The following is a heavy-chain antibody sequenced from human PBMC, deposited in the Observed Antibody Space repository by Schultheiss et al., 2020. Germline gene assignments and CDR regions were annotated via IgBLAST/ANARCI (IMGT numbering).Heavy chain of an antibody. Sequence: GESLKISCAASGFTFSSYEMNWVRQAPGKGLEWVSYISGSGTTIYYADSVKGRFTISRDNAKKSLYLQMNSLRAEDTAVYYCASCTTISGVVRPFDYWGQGTLVNVYS. CDR2: ISGSGTTI. J-gene: IGHJ4*02. V-gene: IGHV3-48*03. CDR1: GFTFSSYE. D-gene: IGHD3-3*01. CDR3: ASCTTISGVVRPFDY.